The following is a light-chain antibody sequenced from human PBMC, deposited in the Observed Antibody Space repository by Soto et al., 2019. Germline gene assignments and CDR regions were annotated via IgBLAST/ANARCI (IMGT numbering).Light chain of an antibody. V-gene: IGLV2-8*01. CDR1: ASDIGGYSF. J-gene: IGLJ1*01. CDR3: SAHGGTNPYV. CDR2: DVN. Sequence: QSALTQPPSASGSPGQSVAISCTGTASDIGGYSFVSWYQQHPGKAPKLFIYDVNKRPSGVPDRFSGSKSGNTASLTVSGLQAEDEAEYYCSAHGGTNPYVFGTGPSSPS.